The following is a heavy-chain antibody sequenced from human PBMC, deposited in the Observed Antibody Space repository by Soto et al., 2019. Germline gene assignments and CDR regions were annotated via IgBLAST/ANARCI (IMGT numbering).Heavy chain of an antibody. V-gene: IGHV3-64D*06. CDR1: GFTFSSYG. Sequence: GGSLRLSCSASGFTFSSYGMHWVRQAPGKGLEYVSAISRNGVSTYYADSVKGRFTISRDNSQNTLYLQMSSLRAEDTAVYYCASMHTTTYYYGSGSSQADYWGEGCLVTV. J-gene: IGHJ4*02. CDR2: ISRNGVST. D-gene: IGHD3-10*01. CDR3: ASMHTTTYYYGSGSSQADY.